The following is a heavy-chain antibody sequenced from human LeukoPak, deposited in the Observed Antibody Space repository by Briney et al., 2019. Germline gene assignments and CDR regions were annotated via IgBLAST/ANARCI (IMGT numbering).Heavy chain of an antibody. Sequence: GGSLRLSCAASGFTFSNAWMSWVRQAPGKGLEWVGRIKSKTDGGTTDYAAPVKGRFTISRDDSKNTLYLQMNSLKTEDTAVYYCTIQYSGSWYGWYFDYWGQGTLVTVSS. CDR3: TIQYSGSWYGWYFDY. CDR1: GFTFSNAW. J-gene: IGHJ4*02. V-gene: IGHV3-15*01. CDR2: IKSKTDGGTT. D-gene: IGHD6-13*01.